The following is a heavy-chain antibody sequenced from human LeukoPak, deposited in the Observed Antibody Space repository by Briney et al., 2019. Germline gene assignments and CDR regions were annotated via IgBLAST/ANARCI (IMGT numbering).Heavy chain of an antibody. D-gene: IGHD3-10*01. Sequence: SETLSLTCTVSGDSLSPHYWSWIRQPPGKGLEWIGYIFYTGNTNYNPSLKSRVTISLDTSKNQFSLKLTSVTAADTAVYYCARSGTAFSFYYYYYMDVWGKGTTVTVSS. CDR3: ARSGTAFSFYYYYYMDV. V-gene: IGHV4-59*11. CDR2: IFYTGNT. CDR1: GDSLSPHY. J-gene: IGHJ6*03.